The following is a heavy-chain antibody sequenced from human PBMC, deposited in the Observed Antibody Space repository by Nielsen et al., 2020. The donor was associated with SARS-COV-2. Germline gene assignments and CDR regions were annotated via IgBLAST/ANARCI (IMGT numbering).Heavy chain of an antibody. CDR2: ISSNGGST. J-gene: IGHJ4*02. D-gene: IGHD6-19*01. Sequence: GESLKISCSASGFTFSSYAMHWVRQAPGKGLEYVSAISSNGGSTYYADSVKGRFTISRDNAKNSLYLQMNSLRAEDTAVYYCARGGIAVAGKGVFDYWGQGTLVTVSS. CDR1: GFTFSSYA. CDR3: ARGGIAVAGKGVFDY. V-gene: IGHV3-64*04.